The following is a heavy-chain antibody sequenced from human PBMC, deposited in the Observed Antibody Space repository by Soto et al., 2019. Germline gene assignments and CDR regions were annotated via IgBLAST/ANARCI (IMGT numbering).Heavy chain of an antibody. J-gene: IGHJ5*02. V-gene: IGHV3-23*01. D-gene: IGHD1-26*01. CDR1: GFIFENFG. CDR3: AKNQGVELVPLATVDWFDP. CDR2: ISGSGFKK. Sequence: GGSLRLSCAASGFIFENFGMSWVRQAPGKGLEWISSISGSGFKKYYADSVKGRFTISRDNSKSTVYLELNNLGAEDTAVYHCAKNQGVELVPLATVDWFDPWGQGSVVTVSS.